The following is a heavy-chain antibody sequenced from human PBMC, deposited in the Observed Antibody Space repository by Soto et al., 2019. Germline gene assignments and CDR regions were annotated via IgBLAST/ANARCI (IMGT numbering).Heavy chain of an antibody. CDR2: ISGSGGST. CDR1: GFTFTSYA. V-gene: IGHV3-23*01. CDR3: AKMDGYSYGWDLYWYFDL. Sequence: EVQLLESGGGLVQPGGSLRLSCAASGFTFTSYAMSWVRQAPGKGLEWVSAISGSGGSTYYADSVKGRFTISRDNSKNTMYLQMNRLRAEDTAVYYCAKMDGYSYGWDLYWYFDLWGRGTLVTVSS. J-gene: IGHJ2*01. D-gene: IGHD5-18*01.